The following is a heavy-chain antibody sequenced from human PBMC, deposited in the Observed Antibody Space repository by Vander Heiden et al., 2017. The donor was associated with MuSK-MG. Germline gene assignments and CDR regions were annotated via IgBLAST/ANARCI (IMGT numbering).Heavy chain of an antibody. CDR2: SYYSGST. J-gene: IGHJ4*02. Sequence: QLQLQESGRGLVKPSETLSLTCTVSGGSISRSSYYWGWIRPPPGKGLEWIGSSYYSGSTYYNPSLKSRVTISVDTSKNQFSLKLSSVTAADTAVYYCARDGGWGIWSGFYYWGQGTLVTVSS. D-gene: IGHD3-3*01. CDR3: ARDGGWGIWSGFYY. V-gene: IGHV4-39*07. CDR1: GGSISRSSYY.